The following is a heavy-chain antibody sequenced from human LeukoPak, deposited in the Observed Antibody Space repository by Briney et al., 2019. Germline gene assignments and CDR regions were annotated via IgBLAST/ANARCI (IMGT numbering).Heavy chain of an antibody. J-gene: IGHJ4*02. V-gene: IGHV4-34*01. D-gene: IGHD3-22*01. Sequence: PSETLSLTCAVYGGSFSGYYWSWIRQPPGKGLEWIGEINHSGSTNYNPSLKSRVTISVDTSKNQFSLKLSSVTAADTAVYYCARGIPRFYDSSGYGLLDYWGQGTLVTVSS. CDR1: GGSFSGYY. CDR3: ARGIPRFYDSSGYGLLDY. CDR2: INHSGST.